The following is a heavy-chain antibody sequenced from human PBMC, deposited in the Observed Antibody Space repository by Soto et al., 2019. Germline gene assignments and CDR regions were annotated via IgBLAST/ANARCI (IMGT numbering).Heavy chain of an antibody. Sequence: SETLSLTCTVSGGSISSYYWSWIRQPPGKGLEWIGYIYYSGSTNYNPSLKSRVTISVDTSKNQFSLKLSSVTAADTAVYYCARVGDETSSSWYKYYYYYMDVWGKGTTVTVSS. CDR3: ARVGDETSSSWYKYYYYYMDV. D-gene: IGHD6-13*01. J-gene: IGHJ6*03. CDR1: GGSISSYY. CDR2: IYYSGST. V-gene: IGHV4-59*01.